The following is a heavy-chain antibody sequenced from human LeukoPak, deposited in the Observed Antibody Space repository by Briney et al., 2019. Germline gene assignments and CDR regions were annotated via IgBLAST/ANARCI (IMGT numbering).Heavy chain of an antibody. V-gene: IGHV1-2*06. CDR1: GYTFTGYY. Sequence: ASVKVSCKXSGYTFTGYYMHWVRQAPGQGLEWMGRINPNSGGTNYAQKFQGRVTMTRDTSISTAYTELSRLRSDDTAVYYCARGMFGRQWLVQGRHGAFDIRGQGTMVTVSS. D-gene: IGHD6-19*01. J-gene: IGHJ3*02. CDR3: ARGMFGRQWLVQGRHGAFDI. CDR2: INPNSGGT.